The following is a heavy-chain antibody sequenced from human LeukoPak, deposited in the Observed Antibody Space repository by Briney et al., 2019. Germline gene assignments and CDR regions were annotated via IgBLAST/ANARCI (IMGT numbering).Heavy chain of an antibody. CDR2: IYYSGST. CDR3: ARMYRYDYVWED. CDR1: GGSISSYY. D-gene: IGHD3-16*01. Sequence: PSETLSLTCTVSGGSISSYYWSWIRQPPGKGLEWIGYIYYSGSTNYNPSLKSRVTISVDTSKNQFSLKLSSVTAADTAVYYCARMYRYDYVWEDWGQGTLVTVSS. V-gene: IGHV4-59*08. J-gene: IGHJ4*02.